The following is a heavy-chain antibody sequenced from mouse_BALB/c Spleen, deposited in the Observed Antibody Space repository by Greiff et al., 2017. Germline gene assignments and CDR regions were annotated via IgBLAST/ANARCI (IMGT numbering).Heavy chain of an antibody. CDR2: INPSNGGT. Sequence: QVQLQQSGAELVKPGASVKLSCKASGYTFTSYYMYWVKQRPGQGLEWIGEINPSNGGTNFNEKFKSKATLTVDKSSSTAYMQLSSLTSEDSAVYYCTRGDSSGYVNYAMDYWGQGTSVTVSS. J-gene: IGHJ4*01. CDR1: GYTFTSYY. CDR3: TRGDSSGYVNYAMDY. V-gene: IGHV1S81*02. D-gene: IGHD3-2*01.